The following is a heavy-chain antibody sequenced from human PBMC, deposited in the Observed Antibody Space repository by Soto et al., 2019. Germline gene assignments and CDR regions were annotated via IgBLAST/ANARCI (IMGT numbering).Heavy chain of an antibody. CDR1: GFTFSSYA. V-gene: IGHV3-23*01. Sequence: PGGSLRLSCAAYGFTFSSYAMSWVRQAPGKGLEWVSAISGSGGSTYYADSVKGRFTISRDNSKNTLYLQMNSLRAEDTAVYYCAKDPTKYGSGSTDWFDPWGQGTLVTVSS. CDR2: ISGSGGST. D-gene: IGHD3-10*01. CDR3: AKDPTKYGSGSTDWFDP. J-gene: IGHJ5*02.